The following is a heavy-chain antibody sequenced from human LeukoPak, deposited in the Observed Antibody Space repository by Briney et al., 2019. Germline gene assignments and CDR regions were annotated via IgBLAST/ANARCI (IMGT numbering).Heavy chain of an antibody. D-gene: IGHD2-2*01. CDR1: GYTFTTYY. V-gene: IGHV1-46*01. J-gene: IGHJ3*02. Sequence: ASVRVSCTASGYTFTTYYMHWVRQAPGQGLEWMGVINPSGGSTSYAQKFQGRVTMTRDTSTSTVYMELSSLRSEETAVYYCARGYCSSNSCYGADAFDIWGKGTMVTVSS. CDR2: INPSGGST. CDR3: ARGYCSSNSCYGADAFDI.